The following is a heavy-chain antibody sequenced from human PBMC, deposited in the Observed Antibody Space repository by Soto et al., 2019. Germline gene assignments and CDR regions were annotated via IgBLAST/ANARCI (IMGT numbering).Heavy chain of an antibody. J-gene: IGHJ4*02. CDR1: GFTFSSYG. V-gene: IGHV3-33*01. CDR2: IWYDGSNK. D-gene: IGHD2-2*01. CDR3: ARGYLVVPDY. Sequence: QVQLVESGGGVVQPGRSLRLSCAASGFTFSSYGMHWVRQAPGKGLEWVAVIWYDGSNKYYADSVKGRFTISRDNSKNPLYLQMNSLRAEDTAVYYCARGYLVVPDYWGQGTLVTVSS.